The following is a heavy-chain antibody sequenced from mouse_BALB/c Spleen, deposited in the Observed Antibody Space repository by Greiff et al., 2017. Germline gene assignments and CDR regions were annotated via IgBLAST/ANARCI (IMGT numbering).Heavy chain of an antibody. CDR3: ARKALYESWFAY. J-gene: IGHJ3*01. D-gene: IGHD2-3*01. CDR2: ISYSGST. Sequence: EVQLQQSGPGLVKPSQSLSLTCTVTGYSITSDYAWNWIRQFPGNKLEWMGYISYSGSTSYNPSLKSRISITRDTSKNQFFLQLNSVTTEDTATYYCARKALYESWFAYWGQGTLVTVSA. CDR1: GYSITSDYA. V-gene: IGHV3-2*02.